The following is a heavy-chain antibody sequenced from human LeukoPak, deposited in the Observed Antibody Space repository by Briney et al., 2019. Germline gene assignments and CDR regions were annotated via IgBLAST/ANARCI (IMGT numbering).Heavy chain of an antibody. Sequence: PGGSLRLSCAASGFPLSSYAMSWVRQGPGKGLEWVAATSSSDPGTYHADSVRGRFTISRDNSKNTLYLQMNRLRVEDAAVYYCARVPYSYGSGGFDYWGQGTLVTVSS. CDR1: GFPLSSYA. V-gene: IGHV3-23*01. CDR2: TSSSDPGT. J-gene: IGHJ4*02. D-gene: IGHD5-18*01. CDR3: ARVPYSYGSGGFDY.